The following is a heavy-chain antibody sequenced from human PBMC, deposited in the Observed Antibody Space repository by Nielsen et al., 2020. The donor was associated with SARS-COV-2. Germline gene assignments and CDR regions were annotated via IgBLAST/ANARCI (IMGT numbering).Heavy chain of an antibody. Sequence: GESLKISCAASGFTFSSYGMHWVRQAPGKGLEWVAVIWYDGSNKYYADCVKGRFTISRDNSKNTLYLQMNSLRAEDTAVYYCARPSIAAGLDYWGQGTLVTVSS. CDR3: ARPSIAAGLDY. CDR2: IWYDGSNK. CDR1: GFTFSSYG. V-gene: IGHV3-33*01. J-gene: IGHJ4*02. D-gene: IGHD6-13*01.